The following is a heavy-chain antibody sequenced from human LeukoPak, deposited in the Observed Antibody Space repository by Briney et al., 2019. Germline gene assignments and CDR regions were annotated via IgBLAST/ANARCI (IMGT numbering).Heavy chain of an antibody. CDR2: IYYSGST. V-gene: IGHV4-59*12. J-gene: IGHJ4*02. CDR3: ARVSGGITAEVRL. CDR1: GGSISSYY. D-gene: IGHD6-13*01. Sequence: SETLSLTCTVSGGSISSYYWSWIRQPPGKGLEWIGYIYYSGSTNYNPSLKSRVTISVDTSKNQFSLKLSSVTAADTAVYYCARVSGGITAEVRLWGQGTLVTVSS.